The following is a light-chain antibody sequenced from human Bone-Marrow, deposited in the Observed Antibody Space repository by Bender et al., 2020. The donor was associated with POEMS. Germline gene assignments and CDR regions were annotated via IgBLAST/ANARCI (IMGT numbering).Light chain of an antibody. CDR3: QSYDSSLSASFV. V-gene: IGLV2-14*03. CDR2: DVA. CDR1: SSDVGGYNY. J-gene: IGLJ1*01. Sequence: QSALTQPASVSGSPGQSITLSCTGSSSDVGGYNYVSWYQQHPGKAPKLMIYDVANRPSGVSNRFSASKSGNTASLAITGLQAEDEADYYCQSYDSSLSASFVFGTGTKVTVL.